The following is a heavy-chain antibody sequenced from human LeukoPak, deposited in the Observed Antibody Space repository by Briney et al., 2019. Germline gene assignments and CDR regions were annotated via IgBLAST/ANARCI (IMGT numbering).Heavy chain of an antibody. CDR3: ARDWEYSSSSVY. Sequence: GGALKLSCAASGFTFSTYWMSWVRQAPGKGLEWVANIKQDGSEKYYVDSVKGRFTISRDNAKNSLYLQMNSLRAEDTAVYYCARDWEYSSSSVYWGQGTLVTVSS. V-gene: IGHV3-7*04. J-gene: IGHJ4*02. D-gene: IGHD6-6*01. CDR1: GFTFSTYW. CDR2: IKQDGSEK.